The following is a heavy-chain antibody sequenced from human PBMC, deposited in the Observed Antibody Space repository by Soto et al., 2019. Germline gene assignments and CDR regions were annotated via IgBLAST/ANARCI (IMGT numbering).Heavy chain of an antibody. CDR2: ISGSGGST. CDR3: AKDSYYDSSGYYYFDY. D-gene: IGHD3-22*01. J-gene: IGHJ4*02. CDR1: GFTFSSYA. V-gene: IGHV3-23*01. Sequence: PGGSLRLSCAASGFTFSSYAMSWVRQAPGKGLEWVSAISGSGGSTYYAASVKGRFTISRDNSKNTLYLQMNSLRAEDTAVYYCAKDSYYDSSGYYYFDYWGQGTLVTVSS.